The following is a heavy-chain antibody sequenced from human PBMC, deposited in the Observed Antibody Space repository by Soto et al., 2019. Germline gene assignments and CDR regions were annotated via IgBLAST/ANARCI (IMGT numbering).Heavy chain of an antibody. CDR2: ISYDGSNK. J-gene: IGHJ4*02. Sequence: QVQLVESGGGVVQPGRSLRLSCAASGFTFSSYAMHWVRQAPGKGLEWVAVISYDGSNKYYADSVKGRFTISRDNSKNTLYLQMNSLRAEDTAVYYCARVPSGIAAAVDYWGQGTLVTVSS. V-gene: IGHV3-30-3*01. CDR3: ARVPSGIAAAVDY. D-gene: IGHD6-13*01. CDR1: GFTFSSYA.